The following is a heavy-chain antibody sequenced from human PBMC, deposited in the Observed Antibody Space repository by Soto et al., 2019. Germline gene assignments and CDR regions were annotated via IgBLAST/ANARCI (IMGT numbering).Heavy chain of an antibody. D-gene: IGHD3-3*01. CDR2: ISGSGGST. J-gene: IGHJ6*03. V-gene: IGHV3-23*01. CDR3: AKDRRFLEWLLGVLYYMDV. Sequence: GGSLRLSCAASGFTFSSYAMSWVRQAPGKGLEWVSAISGSGGSTYYADSVKGRFTISRDNSKNTLYLQMNSLRTEDTAVYYCAKDRRFLEWLLGVLYYMDVWGKGTTVTVSS. CDR1: GFTFSSYA.